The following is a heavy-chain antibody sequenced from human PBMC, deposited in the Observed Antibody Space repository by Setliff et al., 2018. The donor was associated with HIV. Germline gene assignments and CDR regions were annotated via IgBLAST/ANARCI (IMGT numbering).Heavy chain of an antibody. V-gene: IGHV3-48*01. CDR1: GFTFSSYA. D-gene: IGHD3-9*01. J-gene: IGHJ4*02. Sequence: GGSLRLSCAASGFTFSSYAMSWVRQAPGKGLEWVAYITADSKIISYAESVKGRFTISRDNAKNSVYLQVNSLRVEDTAMYYCARDQDWAFDYWGQGTLVTVSS. CDR3: ARDQDWAFDY. CDR2: ITADSKII.